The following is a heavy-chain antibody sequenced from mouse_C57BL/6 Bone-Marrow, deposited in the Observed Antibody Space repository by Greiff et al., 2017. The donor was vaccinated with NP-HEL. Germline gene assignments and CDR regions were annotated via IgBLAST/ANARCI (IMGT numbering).Heavy chain of an antibody. V-gene: IGHV5-6*01. CDR3: ARDGYYVGWFAY. CDR1: GFTFSSYG. D-gene: IGHD2-3*01. Sequence: EVQRVESGGDLVKPGGSLKLSCAASGFTFSSYGMSWVRQTPDKRLEWVATISSGGSYTYYPDSVKGRFTISRDNAKNTLYLQMSSLKSEDTAMYYWARDGYYVGWFAYWGQGTLVTVSA. J-gene: IGHJ3*01. CDR2: ISSGGSYT.